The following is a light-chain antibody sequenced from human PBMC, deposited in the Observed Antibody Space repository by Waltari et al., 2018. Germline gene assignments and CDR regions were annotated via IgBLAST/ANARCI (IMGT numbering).Light chain of an antibody. V-gene: IGKV4-1*01. CDR1: LSLLYRSKNKNY. CDR3: QQFYEPPLT. Sequence: IVVAQSPDSLAGALGEGATVSLKFRLSLLYRSKNKNYLAWYQQKPGQPPKLLIHWASTRASGVPDRFSGSGSGTDFTLTISSVQADDVAVYYCQQFYEPPLTFGGGTKVDIK. J-gene: IGKJ4*01. CDR2: WAS.